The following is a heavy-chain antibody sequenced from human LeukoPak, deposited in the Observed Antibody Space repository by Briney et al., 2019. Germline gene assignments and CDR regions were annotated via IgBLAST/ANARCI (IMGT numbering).Heavy chain of an antibody. Sequence: PSETLSLTCAVSGGSISSSNWWSWVRQPPGKGLEWIGEIYHSGSTNYNPSLKSRVTISVDKSKNQFSLKLSSVTAADTAVYYCARAIRFYGDYENWFDPWGQGTLVTVSS. D-gene: IGHD4-17*01. V-gene: IGHV4-4*02. CDR3: ARAIRFYGDYENWFDP. CDR1: GGSISSSNW. J-gene: IGHJ5*02. CDR2: IYHSGST.